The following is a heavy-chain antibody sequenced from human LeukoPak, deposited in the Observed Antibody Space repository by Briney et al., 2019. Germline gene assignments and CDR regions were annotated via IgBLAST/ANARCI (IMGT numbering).Heavy chain of an antibody. CDR2: IRYDGSNK. CDR3: ATDGPNYDILTGYMFDP. D-gene: IGHD3-9*01. CDR1: GFTFSSYG. Sequence: PGGSLRLSCAASGFTFSSYGMHWVRQAPGKGLEWVAFIRYDGSNKYYADSVKGRFTISRDNSKNTLYLQMNSLRAEDTAVYYCATDGPNYDILTGYMFDPWGQGTLVTVSS. V-gene: IGHV3-30*02. J-gene: IGHJ5*02.